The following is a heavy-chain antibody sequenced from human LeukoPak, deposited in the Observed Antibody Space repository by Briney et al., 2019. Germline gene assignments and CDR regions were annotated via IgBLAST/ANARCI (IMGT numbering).Heavy chain of an antibody. V-gene: IGHV3-20*04. CDR2: INWNGGST. D-gene: IGHD5-18*01. Sequence: GGSLRLSCAASGFTFDDYGMSWVRQAPGKGLEWVPGINWNGGSTGYADSVKGRFTISRDNAKNSLYLQMNSLRAEDTALYYCARDPLRGYSSHYFDYWGQGTLVTVSS. CDR1: GFTFDDYG. CDR3: ARDPLRGYSSHYFDY. J-gene: IGHJ4*02.